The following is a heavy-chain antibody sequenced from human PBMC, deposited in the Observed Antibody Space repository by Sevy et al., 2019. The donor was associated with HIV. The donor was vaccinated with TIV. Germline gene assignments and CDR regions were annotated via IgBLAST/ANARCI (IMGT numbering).Heavy chain of an antibody. CDR2: INGNGIAR. J-gene: IGHJ4*02. CDR3: VRENFCGGDCYFFDF. V-gene: IGHV3-20*04. D-gene: IGHD2-21*02. CDR1: GLKFDDYG. Sequence: GGSLRLSCAASGLKFDDYGISWVRQAPGKGLEWVSSINGNGIARSYAGSVKGRFTISRDNGKNSLYLQMDSLRAEDTAFYYCVRENFCGGDCYFFDFWGQGTLVTVSS.